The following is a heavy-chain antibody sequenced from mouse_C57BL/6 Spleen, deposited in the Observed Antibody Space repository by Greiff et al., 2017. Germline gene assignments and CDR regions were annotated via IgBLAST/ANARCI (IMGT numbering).Heavy chain of an antibody. CDR2: FHPYNDDT. Sequence: QVQLQQSGAELVKPGASVKMSCKASGYTFTTYPIEWMKQNHGKSLEWIGNFHPYNDDTKYNEKFKGKATLTVDKSSSTVYLELSRLTSDDSAVXDCARGRNYYGSYDFDYWGQGTTLTVSS. CDR1: GYTFTTYP. J-gene: IGHJ2*01. V-gene: IGHV1-47*01. CDR3: ARGRNYYGSYDFDY. D-gene: IGHD1-1*01.